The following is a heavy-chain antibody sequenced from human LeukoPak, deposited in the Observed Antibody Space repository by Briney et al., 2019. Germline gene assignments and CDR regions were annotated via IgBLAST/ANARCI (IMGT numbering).Heavy chain of an antibody. V-gene: IGHV3-11*01. D-gene: IGHD3-3*01. CDR1: GFTFSDYY. CDR2: ISSSGSTI. J-gene: IGHJ4*02. Sequence: GGSLRLSCAASGFTFSDYYMSWIRQAPGKGLEWVSYISSSGSTIYYADSVKGRFTISRGNAKNSLYLQMNSLRAEDTAVYYCARDNPGYYDFWSGYRHPLDYWGQGTLVTVSS. CDR3: ARDNPGYYDFWSGYRHPLDY.